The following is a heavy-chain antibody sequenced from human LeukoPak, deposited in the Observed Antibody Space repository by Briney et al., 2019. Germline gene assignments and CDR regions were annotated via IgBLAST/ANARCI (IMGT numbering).Heavy chain of an antibody. CDR1: GYSFTSYW. J-gene: IGHJ5*02. D-gene: IGHD2-2*01. CDR2: IDPSDSYT. CDR3: ARLTVVVPAASNWFDP. Sequence: GESLKISCKGSGYSFTSYWISWARQMPGKGLEWMGRIDPSDSYTNYSPSFQGHVTISADKSISTAYLQWSSLKASDTAMYYCARLTVVVPAASNWFDPWGQGTLVTVSS. V-gene: IGHV5-10-1*01.